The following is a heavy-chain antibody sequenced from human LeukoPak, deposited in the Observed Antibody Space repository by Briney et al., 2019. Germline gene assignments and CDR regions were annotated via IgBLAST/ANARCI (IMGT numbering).Heavy chain of an antibody. D-gene: IGHD4/OR15-4a*01. CDR3: ARSANDLDY. J-gene: IGHJ4*02. CDR1: GGSFSGYY. CDR2: INHSGSA. V-gene: IGHV4-34*01. Sequence: SETLSLTCAVYGGSFSGYYWSWIRQPPGKGLEWIGEINHSGSANYNPSLKSRVTISVDTSRNQFSLKLSSVTAADTAVYYCARSANDLDYWGQGTLVTVS.